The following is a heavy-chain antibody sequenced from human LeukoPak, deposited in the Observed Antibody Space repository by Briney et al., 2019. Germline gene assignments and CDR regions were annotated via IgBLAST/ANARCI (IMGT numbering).Heavy chain of an antibody. CDR1: GFTFGNYA. CDR2: IRSKAYGGTA. D-gene: IGHD5-24*01. V-gene: IGHV3-49*03. CDR3: TREGSGYKYPVQYYGMDV. Sequence: GGSLRLSCTASGFTFGNYAMSWFRQAPGKGLEWVGFIRSKAYGGTAEYAASVEGRFTISRTDSKSIAYLQMNSLKTEDTAMYYCTREGSGYKYPVQYYGMDVWGQGTTVTVSS. J-gene: IGHJ6*02.